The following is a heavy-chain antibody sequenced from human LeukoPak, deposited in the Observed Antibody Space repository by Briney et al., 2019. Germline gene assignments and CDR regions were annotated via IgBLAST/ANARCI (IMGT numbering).Heavy chain of an antibody. J-gene: IGHJ4*01. CDR2: IKGDGSST. Sequence: GGSLRLSCAASGFTFSSYWMHWVRQAPGKGLVWVSHIKGDGSSTNYEDSVRGRFTISRDNAKNTLYLQMNSLRAEDTAVYYCAKQYGEPLWGQGTLVTVSS. CDR3: AKQYGEPL. V-gene: IGHV3-74*01. CDR1: GFTFSSYW. D-gene: IGHD4-17*01.